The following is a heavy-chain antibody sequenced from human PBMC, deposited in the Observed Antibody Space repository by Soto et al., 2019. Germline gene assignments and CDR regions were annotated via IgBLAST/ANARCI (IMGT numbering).Heavy chain of an antibody. CDR1: GGSISSGGYY. D-gene: IGHD1-26*01. Sequence: QVQLQESGPGLVKPSQTLSLTCTVSGGSISSGGYYWSWIRQHPGKGLEWIGYIYYSGSTYYNPSXKNXVTLSVDTSKTPFSLKLSSVTAADTAVYYCTTMDYWGQGTLVTVSS. CDR2: IYYSGST. J-gene: IGHJ4*02. CDR3: TTMDY. V-gene: IGHV4-31*01.